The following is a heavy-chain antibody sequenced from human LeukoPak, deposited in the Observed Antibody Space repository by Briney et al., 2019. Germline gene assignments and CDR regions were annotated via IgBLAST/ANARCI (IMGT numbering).Heavy chain of an antibody. CDR3: ARLNMISEFDP. V-gene: IGHV3-48*03. J-gene: IGHJ5*02. CDR1: GFTFSSYG. Sequence: GGSLRLSCAASGFTFSSYGMHWVRQAPGKGLEWVSYISSSGSTIYYADSVKGRFTISRDNAKNSLYLQMNSLRAEDTAVYYCARLNMISEFDPWGQGTLVTVSS. CDR2: ISSSGSTI. D-gene: IGHD3-22*01.